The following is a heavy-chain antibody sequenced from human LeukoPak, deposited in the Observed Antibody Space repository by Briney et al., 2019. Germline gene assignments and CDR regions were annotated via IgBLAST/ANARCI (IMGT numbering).Heavy chain of an antibody. J-gene: IGHJ4*02. CDR3: ARDRDSSSWMGY. D-gene: IGHD6-13*01. CDR2: IYSGGAT. CDR1: GITVSSNY. V-gene: IGHV3-53*01. Sequence: GGPLRPSGAASGITVSSNYMSGVGKAPGKGLEGVSVIYSGGATYYADSVKGRFTISRDNSKNTLYLQMDSLRAEDTAVYYCARDRDSSSWMGYWGQGTLVTVSA.